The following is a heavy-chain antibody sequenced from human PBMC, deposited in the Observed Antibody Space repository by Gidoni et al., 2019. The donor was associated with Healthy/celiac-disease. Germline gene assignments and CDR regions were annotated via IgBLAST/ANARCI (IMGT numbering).Heavy chain of an antibody. CDR1: GGSISSYY. V-gene: IGHV4-59*01. Sequence: QVQLQESGPGLVKPSETLSLTCTVSGGSISSYYWSWIRQPPGKGLEWIGYIYYSGSTNYNPSLKSRVTISVDTSKNQFSLKLSSVTAADTAVYYCARGVQLWFSGGLRPHLGWFDPWGQGTLVTVSS. D-gene: IGHD5-18*01. CDR2: IYYSGST. J-gene: IGHJ5*02. CDR3: ARGVQLWFSGGLRPHLGWFDP.